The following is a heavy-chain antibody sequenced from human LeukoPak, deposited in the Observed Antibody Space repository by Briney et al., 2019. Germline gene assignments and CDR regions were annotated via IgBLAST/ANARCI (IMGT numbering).Heavy chain of an antibody. V-gene: IGHV3-13*01. Sequence: GGSLRLSCAASGFTFSRYDIHWVRQVPRNGLEWVSVISSGGDTYYAGSVKGRFIISRENAKNSVYLQMNSLRVGDTALYYCARGIEGGLDPWGQGALVTVSS. CDR2: ISSGGDT. CDR3: ARGIEGGLDP. J-gene: IGHJ5*02. D-gene: IGHD3-16*01. CDR1: GFTFSRYD.